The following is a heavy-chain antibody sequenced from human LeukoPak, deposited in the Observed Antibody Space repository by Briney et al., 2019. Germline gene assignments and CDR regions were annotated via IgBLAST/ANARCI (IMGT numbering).Heavy chain of an antibody. CDR1: GYSISSGYY. CDR3: ARDRSSGSFDP. J-gene: IGHJ5*02. CDR2: IYHSGST. D-gene: IGHD6-19*01. V-gene: IGHV4-38-2*02. Sequence: SETLSLTCIVSGYSISSGYYWGWIRQAPGKGLDWIGNIYHSGSTYYNPSLKSRVTISVDTSKNQFSLKLSSVTAADTAVYYCARDRSSGSFDPWGQGTLVTVSS.